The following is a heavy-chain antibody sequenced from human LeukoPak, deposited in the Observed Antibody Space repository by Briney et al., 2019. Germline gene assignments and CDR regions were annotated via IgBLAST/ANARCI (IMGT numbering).Heavy chain of an antibody. CDR3: AKDTGIAVA. CDR2: IWYDGRTQ. J-gene: IGHJ5*02. D-gene: IGHD6-19*01. V-gene: IGHV3-33*06. CDR1: GFTFSTYG. Sequence: GGSLRLSCAASGFTFSTYGMHWVRQAPGKGLEWVAVIWYDGRTQFYAESVKGRFAVSRDNSKNTLYLQMNSLRAEDTAVYYCAKDTGIAVAWGQGTLVTVSS.